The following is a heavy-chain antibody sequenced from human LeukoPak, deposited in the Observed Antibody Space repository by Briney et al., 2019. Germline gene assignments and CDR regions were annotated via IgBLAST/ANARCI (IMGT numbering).Heavy chain of an antibody. V-gene: IGHV4-39*01. D-gene: IGHD6-19*01. Sequence: PSETLSLTCTVSGGSISSSSYYWGWIRQPPGKGLEWIGSIYYSGSTYYNPSLKSRVTISVDTSKNQFSLKLSSVTAADTAVYYCASLKPLIAVAGTDAFDIWGQGTMVTVSS. CDR2: IYYSGST. J-gene: IGHJ3*02. CDR3: ASLKPLIAVAGTDAFDI. CDR1: GGSISSSSYY.